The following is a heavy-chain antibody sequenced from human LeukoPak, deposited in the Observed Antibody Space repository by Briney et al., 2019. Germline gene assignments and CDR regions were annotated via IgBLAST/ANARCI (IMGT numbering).Heavy chain of an antibody. J-gene: IGHJ4*02. D-gene: IGHD5-18*01. CDR1: GFTVSSNS. Sequence: GSLRLSCTVSGFTVSSNSMSWVRQAPGKGLEWVSFIYSDNTHYSDSVKGRFTISRDDAKNLVFLQMNSLRVDDTAVYYCARVDTAMVAGGGDYWGQGTLVTVSS. CDR3: ARVDTAMVAGGGDY. V-gene: IGHV3-53*01. CDR2: IYSDNT.